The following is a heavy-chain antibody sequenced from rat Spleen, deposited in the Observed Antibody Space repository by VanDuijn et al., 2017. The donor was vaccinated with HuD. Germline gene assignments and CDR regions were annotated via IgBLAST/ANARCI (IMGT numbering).Heavy chain of an antibody. CDR1: GFTFSSYW. CDR2: INTDGSRT. Sequence: EVQLVETGGGLVQPGRSLKLSCVASGFTFSSYWMYWIRQAPGKGLEWVSSINTDGSRTYYPDSVRGRFTISRDNAENTAYLQMNSLWSEDTATYYCARQTSITTFDYWGQGVMVTVSS. D-gene: IGHD1-10*01. CDR3: ARQTSITTFDY. V-gene: IGHV5-58*01. J-gene: IGHJ2*01.